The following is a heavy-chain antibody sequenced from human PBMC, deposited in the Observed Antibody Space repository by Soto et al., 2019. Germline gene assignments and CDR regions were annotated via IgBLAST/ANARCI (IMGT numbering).Heavy chain of an antibody. CDR1: GFTFSSYG. Sequence: QVQLVESGGGVVQPGRSLRLSCAASGFTFSSYGMHWVRRAPGKGLEGGAVIWYDGSNKNYADSVKGRFTISRDNSKNTLYLQMNSLRAEDTAVYYCAREFTMIVVATNAFDIWGQGTMVTVSS. V-gene: IGHV3-33*01. CDR2: IWYDGSNK. CDR3: AREFTMIVVATNAFDI. J-gene: IGHJ3*02. D-gene: IGHD3-22*01.